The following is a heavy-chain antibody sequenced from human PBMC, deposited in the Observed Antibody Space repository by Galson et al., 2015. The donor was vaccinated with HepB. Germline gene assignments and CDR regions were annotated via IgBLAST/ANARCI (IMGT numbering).Heavy chain of an antibody. CDR2: ISAYNGNT. V-gene: IGHV1-18*01. J-gene: IGHJ6*02. CDR1: GYTFTSYG. D-gene: IGHD3-10*01. CDR3: ARDRGSRGDYSYGMDV. Sequence: SVKVSCKASGYTFTSYGISWVRQAPGQGLEWMGWISAYNGNTNYAQKLQGRVTMTTDTSTSTAYMELRSLRSDDTAVYYCARDRGSRGDYSYGMDVWGQGTTVTVSS.